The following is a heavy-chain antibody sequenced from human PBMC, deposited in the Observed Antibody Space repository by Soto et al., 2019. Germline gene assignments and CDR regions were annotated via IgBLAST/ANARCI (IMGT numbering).Heavy chain of an antibody. J-gene: IGHJ4*02. CDR1: GFTFRWFG. V-gene: IGHV3-30*18. D-gene: IGHD3-10*01. Sequence: VGSLRLSCAGSGFTFRWFGMNWVRQAPGKGLEWVARISNDGSNGYYVDSVKGRFTISRDNSKNTLYLQMDSLRAEDTAVYYCAKGEVRGIIPSYFDYWGLGTLVTVSS. CDR3: AKGEVRGIIPSYFDY. CDR2: ISNDGSNG.